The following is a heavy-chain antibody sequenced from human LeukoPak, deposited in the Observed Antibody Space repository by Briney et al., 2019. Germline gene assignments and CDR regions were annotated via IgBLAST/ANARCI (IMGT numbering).Heavy chain of an antibody. CDR3: AKHLGSGLPLDY. V-gene: IGHV3-23*01. CDR2: ISGSGGST. CDR1: GFTFSSYG. J-gene: IGHJ4*02. Sequence: RGSLRLSCAASGFTFSSYGMSWVRQAPGKGLEWVSAISGSGGSTYYADSVKGRFTISRDNSKNTLYLQMNSLRAEDTAVYYCAKHLGSGLPLDYWGQGTLVTVSS. D-gene: IGHD6-19*01.